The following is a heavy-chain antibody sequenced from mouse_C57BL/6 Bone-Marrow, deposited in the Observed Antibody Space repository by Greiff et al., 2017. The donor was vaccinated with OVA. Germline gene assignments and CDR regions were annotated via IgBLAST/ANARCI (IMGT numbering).Heavy chain of an antibody. Sequence: EVQLQQSGAELVRPGASVKLSCTASGFNIKEDYMHWVKQRPEQGLEWIGWIDPENGDTEYASKFQGKATITADTSSNTAYLQLSSLTSEDTAVYYCTMGSFDYWGQGTTLTVSS. D-gene: IGHD4-1*01. J-gene: IGHJ2*01. CDR2: IDPENGDT. CDR3: TMGSFDY. V-gene: IGHV14-4*01. CDR1: GFNIKEDY.